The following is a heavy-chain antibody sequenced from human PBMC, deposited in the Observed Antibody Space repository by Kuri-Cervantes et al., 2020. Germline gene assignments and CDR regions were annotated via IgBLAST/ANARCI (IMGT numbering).Heavy chain of an antibody. Sequence: GGSLRLSCAASGFTFSDYYMSWIRQAPGKGLEWVSYISSSGSTIYYADSVKGRFTISRDNAKNSLYLQMNSLRAEDTAVYYCARATTVTTGYYMDVWGKGTTVTVSS. V-gene: IGHV3-11*01. J-gene: IGHJ6*03. CDR1: GFTFSDYY. CDR2: ISSSGSTI. CDR3: ARATTVTTGYYMDV. D-gene: IGHD4-11*01.